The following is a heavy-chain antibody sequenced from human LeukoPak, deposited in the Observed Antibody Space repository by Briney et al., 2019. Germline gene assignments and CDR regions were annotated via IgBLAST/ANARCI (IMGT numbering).Heavy chain of an antibody. CDR1: GFTFSSYS. D-gene: IGHD3-22*01. CDR2: ISSSSSYI. CDR3: ARDSAYYYDSSGHRFGDY. J-gene: IGHJ4*02. V-gene: IGHV3-21*01. Sequence: GGSLRLSCAASGFTFSSYSMNWVRQAPGKGLEWVSSISSSSSYIYYADSVKGRFTISRDNAKNSLYLQMNSLRAEDTAVYYCARDSAYYYDSSGHRFGDYWGQGTLVTVSS.